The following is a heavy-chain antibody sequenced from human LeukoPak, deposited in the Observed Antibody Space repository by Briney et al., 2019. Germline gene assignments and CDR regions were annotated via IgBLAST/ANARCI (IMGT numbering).Heavy chain of an antibody. V-gene: IGHV4-59*01. CDR1: GGSISSYY. Sequence: PSETLSLTCTVSGGSISSYYWSWIRQPPGKGLEWIGYIYYSGSTNYNPSLKSRVTISVDTSKNQFSLKLSSVTAADTAVYYCAKGYCSSTSCHNWFYPWGQGTLVTVSS. D-gene: IGHD2-2*01. CDR2: IYYSGST. CDR3: AKGYCSSTSCHNWFYP. J-gene: IGHJ5*02.